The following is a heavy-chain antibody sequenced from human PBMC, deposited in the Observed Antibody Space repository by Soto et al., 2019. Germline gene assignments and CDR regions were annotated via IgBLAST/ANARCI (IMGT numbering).Heavy chain of an antibody. J-gene: IGHJ5*02. CDR2: INPNSGGT. V-gene: IGHV1-2*04. D-gene: IGHD3-10*01. CDR1: GYTFTGYY. CDR3: AREMGRITMVRGVIRTKYNWFDP. Sequence: GASVKVSCKASGYTFTGYYMHWVRQAPGQGLEWMGWINPNSGGTNYAQKFQGWVTMTRDTSISTAYMELSRLRSDDTAVYYCAREMGRITMVRGVIRTKYNWFDPWGQGTLVTVSS.